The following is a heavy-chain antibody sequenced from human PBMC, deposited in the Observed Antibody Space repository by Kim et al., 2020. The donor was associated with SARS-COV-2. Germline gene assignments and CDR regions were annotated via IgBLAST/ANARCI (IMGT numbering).Heavy chain of an antibody. D-gene: IGHD4-17*01. J-gene: IGHJ4*01. CDR2: ISYTGNT. CDR1: GGSISSYSYY. V-gene: IGHV4-39*01. CDR3: ARRLRWSQGIYYLDS. Sequence: SETLSLTCSVSGGSISSYSYYWSWIRQTPGKGLEWIGSISYTGNTFYNPSLNSRVTMSLDTSKNQFSLKLTSVTAADTAVFYCARRLRWSQGIYYLDSWGHGTLVTVSS.